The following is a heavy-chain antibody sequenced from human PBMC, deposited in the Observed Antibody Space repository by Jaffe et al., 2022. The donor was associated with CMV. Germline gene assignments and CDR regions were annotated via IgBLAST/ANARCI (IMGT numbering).Heavy chain of an antibody. J-gene: IGHJ4*02. V-gene: IGHV1-3*01. CDR1: GYTFSSYL. CDR2: INPGSGNT. Sequence: QVQFVQSGAEVKKPGASVRVSCKASGYTFSSYLMHWVRQAPGQRLEWMGWINPGSGNTKSSQKLQDRVTFTRDTSASTLYMELSRLTSEDTAIYYCARDRGIWSGYDFDHWGQGTLVTVSS. CDR3: ARDRGIWSGYDFDH. D-gene: IGHD3-3*01.